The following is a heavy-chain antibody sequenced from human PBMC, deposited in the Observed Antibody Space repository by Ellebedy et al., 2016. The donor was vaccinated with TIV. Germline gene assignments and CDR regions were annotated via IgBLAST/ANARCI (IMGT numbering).Heavy chain of an antibody. Sequence: SLKISXAASGFTFDDYAMHWVRQAPGKGLEWVSGISWNSGSIGYADSVKGRFTISRDNAKNSLYLQMNSLRAEDTALYYCAKDLGGESYYYYMDGWGKGTTVTVSS. J-gene: IGHJ6*03. V-gene: IGHV3-9*01. CDR1: GFTFDDYA. CDR2: ISWNSGSI. D-gene: IGHD7-27*01. CDR3: AKDLGGESYYYYMDG.